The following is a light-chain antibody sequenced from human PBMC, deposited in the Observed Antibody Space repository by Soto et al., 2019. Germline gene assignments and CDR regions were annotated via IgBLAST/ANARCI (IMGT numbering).Light chain of an antibody. J-gene: IGKJ4*01. CDR2: ETS. CDR3: HYYGYFPFT. V-gene: IGKV3-20*01. Sequence: IVLTQSPGTLSLSPGERATLSCRASQSISSSYLAWYQEKPGQAPRLLIYETSSRATGIPDRFSGSGSGTDFTLTISRLEPDDFAVYYCHYYGYFPFTFGGGTKVESK. CDR1: QSISSSY.